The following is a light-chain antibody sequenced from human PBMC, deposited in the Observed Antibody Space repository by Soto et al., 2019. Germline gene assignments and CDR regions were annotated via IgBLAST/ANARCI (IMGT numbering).Light chain of an antibody. J-gene: IGLJ2*01. V-gene: IGLV2-14*03. CDR1: SSDVGGYNY. CDR3: NSYTRSSTVV. CDR2: DVS. Sequence: QSALNQPASVSGSPGQSITISCTGASSDVGGYNYVSWYQQNPGKAPKLLIYDVSNGPSGVSNRFSGSKSGNTASLTISGLQAEDEADYFCNSYTRSSTVVFGGGTKLTVL.